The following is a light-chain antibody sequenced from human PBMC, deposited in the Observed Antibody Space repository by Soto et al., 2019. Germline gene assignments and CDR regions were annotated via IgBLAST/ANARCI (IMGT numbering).Light chain of an antibody. CDR2: VNSDGSH. J-gene: IGLJ3*02. Sequence: QAVVTQSPSASASLGDSVKLTCTLSSGHSSYAIAWHQQQPEKGPRYLMKVNSDGSHIKGDGIPDRFSGSSSGAERYLTISSLQSEDEADYYCQTWGTGIRVFGGGTKLTVL. V-gene: IGLV4-69*01. CDR1: SGHSSYA. CDR3: QTWGTGIRV.